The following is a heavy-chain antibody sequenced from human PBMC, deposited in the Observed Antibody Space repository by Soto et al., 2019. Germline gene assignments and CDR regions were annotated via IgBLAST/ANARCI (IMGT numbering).Heavy chain of an antibody. CDR3: ASGGGDCYFDL. CDR1: GGTFSSYT. J-gene: IGHJ2*01. V-gene: IGHV1-69*02. D-gene: IGHD3-16*01. CDR2: IIPILGIA. Sequence: QVQLVQSGAEVKNPGSSVKVSCKASGGTFSSYTISWVRQAPGQGLEWMGRIIPILGIANYAQKFQGRVTITADKSTSTSYMELSSLRSEVTAVYYCASGGGDCYFDLWGRGTLVTVSS.